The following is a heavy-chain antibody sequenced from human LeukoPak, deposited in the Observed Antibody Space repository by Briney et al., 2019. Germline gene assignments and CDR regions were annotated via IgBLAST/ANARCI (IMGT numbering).Heavy chain of an antibody. Sequence: ASVKVSCKASGYTFTGYYMHWVRQAPGQGLEWMGRIIPILGIANYAQKFQGRVTITADKSTSTAYMELSSLRSEDTAVYYCARSSMGAYYDSSGYYYFDYWGQGTLVTVSS. CDR2: IIPILGIA. CDR3: ARSSMGAYYDSSGYYYFDY. V-gene: IGHV1-69*02. D-gene: IGHD3-22*01. CDR1: GYTFTGYY. J-gene: IGHJ4*02.